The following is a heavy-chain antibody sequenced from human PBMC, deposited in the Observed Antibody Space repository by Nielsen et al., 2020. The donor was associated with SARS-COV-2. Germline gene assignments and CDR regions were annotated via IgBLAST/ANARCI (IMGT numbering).Heavy chain of an antibody. CDR2: IYYSGST. Sequence: SETLSLTCTVSGGSISSGGYYWSWIRQHPGKGLEWIGYIYYSGSTYYNPSLKSRVAFSLDTSNSQFSLKLTSVTAADTAVYYCARAPITMIVVVNAFDIWGQGTMVTVSS. V-gene: IGHV4-31*03. J-gene: IGHJ3*02. CDR3: ARAPITMIVVVNAFDI. D-gene: IGHD3-22*01. CDR1: GGSISSGGYY.